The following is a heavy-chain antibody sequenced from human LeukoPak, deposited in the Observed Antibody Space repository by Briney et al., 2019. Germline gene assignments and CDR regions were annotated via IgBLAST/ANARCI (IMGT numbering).Heavy chain of an antibody. Sequence: SETLSLTCTVSGCSISSYYWSWIRQPPGKGLEWIGYIYYSGSTNYNPSLKSRVTISVDTSKNQFSLKLSSVTAADTAVYYCARTHCCGGSCYSFDYWGQGTLVTVSS. J-gene: IGHJ4*02. CDR1: GCSISSYY. CDR3: ARTHCCGGSCYSFDY. D-gene: IGHD2-15*01. CDR2: IYYSGST. V-gene: IGHV4-59*01.